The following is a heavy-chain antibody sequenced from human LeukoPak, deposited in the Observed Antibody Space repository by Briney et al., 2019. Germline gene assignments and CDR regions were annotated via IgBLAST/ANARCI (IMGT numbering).Heavy chain of an antibody. CDR3: AREGYYGSGKLRGYYYYMDV. CDR1: GFTVSSNY. V-gene: IGHV3-53*01. J-gene: IGHJ6*03. D-gene: IGHD3-10*01. CDR2: IYSGGST. Sequence: PGGSLRLSCAASGFTVSSNYMSWVRQAPGKGLEWVSVIYSGGSTYYADSVKGRFTISRDNSKNTLYLQMNSLRAEDTAVYYCAREGYYGSGKLRGYYYYMDVWGKGTTVTVSS.